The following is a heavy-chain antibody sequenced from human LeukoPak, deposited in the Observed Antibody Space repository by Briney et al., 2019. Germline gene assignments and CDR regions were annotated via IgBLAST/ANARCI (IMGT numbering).Heavy chain of an antibody. CDR3: STTSGYYSPFDY. J-gene: IGHJ4*02. D-gene: IGHD3-22*01. CDR1: GYTFTGYY. V-gene: IGHV1-2*02. Sequence: ASATVSCKASGYTFTGYYIHWVRQAPGQGLEWMGWINPNSGGTNFAQRFQGRVTMTRETSISTAYMELSRLRSDDTAVYYCSTTSGYYSPFDYWGQGTLVTVSS. CDR2: INPNSGGT.